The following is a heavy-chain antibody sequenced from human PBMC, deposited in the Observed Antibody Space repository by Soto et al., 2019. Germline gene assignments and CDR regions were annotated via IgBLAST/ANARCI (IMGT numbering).Heavy chain of an antibody. D-gene: IGHD2-21*02. CDR3: AHSDGGDEIISLDF. V-gene: IGHV2-5*01. CDR1: GFSFTTAGVA. CDR2: IYYNDDR. Sequence: QITLQESGPTLVKPTQTLTLTCTFSGFSFTTAGVAVGWIRQTPGGALEWLTLIYYNDDRRFSPSLKTRLTTTGDTSKTHMVLSLTNIDPWHTATYFTAHSDGGDEIISLDFWGQGIPVTVSS. J-gene: IGHJ4*02.